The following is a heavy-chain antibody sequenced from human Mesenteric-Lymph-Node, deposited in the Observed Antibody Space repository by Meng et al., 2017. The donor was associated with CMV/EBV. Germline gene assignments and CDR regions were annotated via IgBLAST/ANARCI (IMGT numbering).Heavy chain of an antibody. D-gene: IGHD6-13*01. J-gene: IGHJ6*02. CDR1: GGSISSYY. CDR2: IYYSGST. V-gene: IGHV4-59*12. Sequence: SETLSPTCTVSGGSISSYYWSWIRQPPGKGLEWIGYIYYSGSTNYNPSLKSRVTISVDTSKNQFSLKLSSVTAADTAVYYCAREPRAGLAAPISRYGMDVWGQGTTVTVSS. CDR3: AREPRAGLAAPISRYGMDV.